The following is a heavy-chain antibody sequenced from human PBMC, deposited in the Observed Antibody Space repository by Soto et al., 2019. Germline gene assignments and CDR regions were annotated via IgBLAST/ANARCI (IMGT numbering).Heavy chain of an antibody. CDR1: GISLDNLG. J-gene: IGHJ4*02. CDR3: ARDRNGWETQATYFDY. D-gene: IGHD1-26*01. CDR2: IRGKAYGRTT. Sequence: GGFLRLSCTVSGISLDNLGMSWLSQAPGKGLEWVGFIRGKAYGRTTEYAASVNGRFTISRDDSKGIAYLQMNSLKTEDTAVYYCARDRNGWETQATYFDYWGQGTLVTVSS. V-gene: IGHV3-49*03.